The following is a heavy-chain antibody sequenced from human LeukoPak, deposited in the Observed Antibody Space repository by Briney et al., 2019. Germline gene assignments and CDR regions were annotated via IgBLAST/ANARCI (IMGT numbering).Heavy chain of an antibody. J-gene: IGHJ6*03. V-gene: IGHV4-59*01. CDR2: IYYRGST. D-gene: IGHD3-10*01. CDR3: ARARYGSGSYHYMDV. CDR1: GGSFSGYY. Sequence: SETLSLTCAVYGGSFSGYYWSWIRQPPGKGLEWIGYIYYRGSTNYNPSLNSRLTISVDTSKNQFSLKLSSVTAADTAVYYCARARYGSGSYHYMDVWGKGTTVTISS.